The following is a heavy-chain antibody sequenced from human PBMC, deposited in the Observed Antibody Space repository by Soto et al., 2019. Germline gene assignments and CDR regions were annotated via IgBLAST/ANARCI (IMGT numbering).Heavy chain of an antibody. V-gene: IGHV4-4*02. J-gene: IGHJ4*02. CDR2: IFHSGTT. D-gene: IGHD1-1*01. CDR3: ARQLERGDLPQGFEY. CDR1: GDSISSSHW. Sequence: QVQLQESGPGLVEPSGTLSLTCAVSGDSISSSHWWSWIRQSPGKGLEWIGEIFHSGTTKYNPSLESRVTMSVDKSNNQLSLKLRSVTAADPAVYYCARQLERGDLPQGFEYWGQGTLATVSS.